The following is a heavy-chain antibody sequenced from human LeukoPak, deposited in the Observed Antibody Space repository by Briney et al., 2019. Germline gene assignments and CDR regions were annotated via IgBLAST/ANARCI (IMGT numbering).Heavy chain of an antibody. CDR2: IFGSGGSA. D-gene: IGHD3-22*01. CDR1: GFTFNNYA. CDR3: AKRGVVIRVILVGFHKEAYYFDS. Sequence: GGSLRLSCTASGFTFNNYAMYWVRQAPRKGLEWVAGIFGSGGSAHYADSVKGRFTISRDNPKNTLYLQMNSLRAEDTAVYFCAKRGVVIRVILVGFHKEAYYFDSWGQGALVTVSS. J-gene: IGHJ4*02. V-gene: IGHV3-23*01.